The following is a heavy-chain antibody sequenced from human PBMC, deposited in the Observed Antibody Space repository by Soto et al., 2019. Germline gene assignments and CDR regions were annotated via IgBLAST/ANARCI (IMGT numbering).Heavy chain of an antibody. CDR2: ISGRDGNI. V-gene: IGHV3-11*01. CDR1: GFTFSDSF. CDR3: AGDQGPNYMAV. J-gene: IGHJ6*03. Sequence: QVQLVESGGGLVKPGGPLRLSCAASGFTFSDSFMSWSRQTPGKGLEWLSYISGRDGNIYYADSVRGRLNIARDNAKNAVYLQMNTLRAEDTAVYYWAGDQGPNYMAVWCKGTTVTVS.